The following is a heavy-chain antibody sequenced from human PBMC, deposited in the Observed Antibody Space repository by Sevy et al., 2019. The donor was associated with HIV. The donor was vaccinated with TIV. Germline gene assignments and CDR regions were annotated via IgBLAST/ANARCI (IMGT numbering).Heavy chain of an antibody. CDR1: GYIFTDYY. CDR3: ARLTTQPTSDLYGLDV. J-gene: IGHJ6*02. CDR2: INSDSGVT. V-gene: IGHV1-2*02. D-gene: IGHD4-17*01. Sequence: ASVKVSCKASGYIFTDYYIHWVRQAPGQGLEWMAWINSDSGVTNYAQRFQAEVTVTRDPSLSTAYLELTHLKSNDTAIYYCARLTTQPTSDLYGLDVWGQGTTVTVSS.